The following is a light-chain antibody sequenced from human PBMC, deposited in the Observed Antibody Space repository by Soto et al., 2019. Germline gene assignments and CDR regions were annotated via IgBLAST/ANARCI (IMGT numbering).Light chain of an antibody. CDR1: SSDVGGYNY. V-gene: IGLV2-14*01. CDR2: DVS. Sequence: QSALTQPASVSGSPGQSITISCTGTSSDVGGYNYVSWYQQHPGKAPKLMIYDVSNRPSGVSDRFSGSKSGNTASLTISGLQAEDEADYYCSSYTSSTTRVVFGEGTQLTV. J-gene: IGLJ2*01. CDR3: SSYTSSTTRVV.